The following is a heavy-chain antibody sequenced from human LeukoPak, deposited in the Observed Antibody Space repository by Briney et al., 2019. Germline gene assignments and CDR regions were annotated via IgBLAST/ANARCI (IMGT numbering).Heavy chain of an antibody. Sequence: GGSLRLSCAASDFNFNNYAMSWVRQAPGKGLEWVAAISATDAATLYADSVAGRFTISRDNSKNTLYLQINSLRVEDTAIYYCARDADFPDDVLDIWGQGTMVTVSS. D-gene: IGHD3-3*01. J-gene: IGHJ3*02. V-gene: IGHV3-23*01. CDR1: DFNFNNYA. CDR3: ARDADFPDDVLDI. CDR2: ISATDAAT.